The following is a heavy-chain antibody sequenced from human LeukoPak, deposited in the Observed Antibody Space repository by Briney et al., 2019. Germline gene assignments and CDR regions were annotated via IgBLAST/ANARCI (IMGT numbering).Heavy chain of an antibody. Sequence: PSETLSLTCSVSGASISSGSNYWGWIRQPPGKTLEWIGSIYSSGSTYYNPSLKSRVIIIIDTPKNHFSLTLSSVTAADTAVYYCARDLGDSSGWALMVLDYWGQGTLVTVSS. CDR2: IYSSGST. V-gene: IGHV4-39*07. J-gene: IGHJ4*02. CDR3: ARDLGDSSGWALMVLDY. CDR1: GASISSGSNY. D-gene: IGHD6-19*01.